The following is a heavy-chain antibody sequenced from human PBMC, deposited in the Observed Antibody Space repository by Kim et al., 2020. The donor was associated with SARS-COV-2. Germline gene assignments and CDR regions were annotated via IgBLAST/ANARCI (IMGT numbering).Heavy chain of an antibody. CDR2: ISWNSGSI. CDR3: AKAEYYDYVWASYRYDY. D-gene: IGHD3-16*02. J-gene: IGHJ6*01. Sequence: GGSLRLSCAASGFTFDDYAMHWVRQAPGKGLEWVSGISWNSGSIGYADSVKGRFTISRDNAKNSLYLQMNSLRAEDTALYYCAKAEYYDYVWASYRYDY. V-gene: IGHV3-9*01. CDR1: GFTFDDYA.